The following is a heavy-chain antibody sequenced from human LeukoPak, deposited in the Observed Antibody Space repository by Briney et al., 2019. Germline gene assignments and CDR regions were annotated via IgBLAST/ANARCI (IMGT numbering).Heavy chain of an antibody. CDR3: AKNGIIQLWLVPFDY. J-gene: IGHJ4*02. V-gene: IGHV3-23*01. D-gene: IGHD5-18*01. Sequence: GGSLRLSCAASGFTFSSYWMHWVRQAPGKGLEWVSAISGSGGSTYYADSVKGRFTISRDNSKNTLYLQMNSLRAEDTAVYYCAKNGIIQLWLVPFDYWGQGTLVTVSS. CDR1: GFTFSSYW. CDR2: ISGSGGST.